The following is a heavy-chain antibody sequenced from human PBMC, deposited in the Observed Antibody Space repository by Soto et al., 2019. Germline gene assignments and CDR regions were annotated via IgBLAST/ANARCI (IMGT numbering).Heavy chain of an antibody. Sequence: QLQLQESGPGLVKPSETLSLTCTVSGGSISSSSYYWGWIRQPPGKGLEWIGSIYYSGSTYYNPSLKSRVTRSVDTSKNQFSLKLSSVTAADTAVYYCPRRRSGSANLDYCGQGTLVTVSS. CDR3: PRRRSGSANLDY. CDR1: GGSISSSSYY. V-gene: IGHV4-39*01. J-gene: IGHJ4*02. D-gene: IGHD3-10*01. CDR2: IYYSGST.